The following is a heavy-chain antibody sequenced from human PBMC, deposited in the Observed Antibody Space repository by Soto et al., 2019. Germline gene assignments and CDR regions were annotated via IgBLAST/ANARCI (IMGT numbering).Heavy chain of an antibody. CDR2: ISGSGGST. J-gene: IGHJ4*02. CDR3: AKGYGITIFGTTAPIDY. V-gene: IGHV3-23*01. Sequence: EVQLLESGGGLVQPGGSLRLSCAASGFTFSSYAMSWVRQAPGKGLEWGSAISGSGGSTYYADSVKGRFTISRDNSKNTLYLQMNRLRAEDTAVYYCAKGYGITIFGTTAPIDYWGQGTLVTVS. CDR1: GFTFSSYA. D-gene: IGHD3-3*01.